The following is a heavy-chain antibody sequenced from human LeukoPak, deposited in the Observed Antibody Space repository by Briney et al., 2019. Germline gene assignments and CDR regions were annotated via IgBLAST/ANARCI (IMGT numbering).Heavy chain of an antibody. CDR1: GGSISNYC. J-gene: IGHJ1*01. D-gene: IGHD6-13*01. V-gene: IGHV4-59*08. CDR2: IYYSGTT. CDR3: ARHGGYSSPYLH. Sequence: SETLSLTCTVSGGSISNYCWSWIRQPPGKGLECIGYIYYSGTTNYNPSLKSRVTISVDTSKNQFSLKLSSVTAAGTAVYYCARHGGYSSPYLHWGQGTLVTVSS.